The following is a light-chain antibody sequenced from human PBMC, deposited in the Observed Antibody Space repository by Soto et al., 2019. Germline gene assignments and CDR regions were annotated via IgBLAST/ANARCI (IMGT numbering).Light chain of an antibody. CDR2: EVN. Sequence: QSVLTQPASVSGSPGQSITISCTGSSSDVGGYDYVSWYQQHPGKAPKLMIYEVNNRPSGVSNRFSGSKSGNTASLTISGLQAEDDADYYCSSYTRISSWVFGGGTKLPVL. J-gene: IGLJ3*02. V-gene: IGLV2-14*01. CDR3: SSYTRISSWV. CDR1: SSDVGGYDY.